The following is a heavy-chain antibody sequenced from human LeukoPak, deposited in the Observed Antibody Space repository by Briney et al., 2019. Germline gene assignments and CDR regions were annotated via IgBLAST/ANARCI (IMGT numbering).Heavy chain of an antibody. CDR3: ARPSGSYYGSIDY. Sequence: GASVKVSCKASGYTFTGYYMHWVRQAPGQGLEWMGRINPNSGGTNYAQKFQGRVTMTRDTSISTAYMELSRLRSDDTAVYYCARPSGSYYGSIDYWGQGTPVTVSS. CDR2: INPNSGGT. CDR1: GYTFTGYY. V-gene: IGHV1-2*06. D-gene: IGHD1-26*01. J-gene: IGHJ4*02.